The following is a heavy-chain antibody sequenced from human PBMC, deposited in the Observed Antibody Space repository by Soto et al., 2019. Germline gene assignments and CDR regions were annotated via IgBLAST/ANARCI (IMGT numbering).Heavy chain of an antibody. D-gene: IGHD6-19*01. CDR1: GYTFSTYY. CDR3: ARTNSSGFYFDY. V-gene: IGHV1-46*01. J-gene: IGHJ4*02. Sequence: GASVKVSCKASGYTFSTYYMHWVRQAPGQGYEWMGIINPSGGSTTYAQKFQGRVTMTRDTSKNTLYLQMNSLRAEDTAVYYCARTNSSGFYFDYWGQGTLVTV. CDR2: INPSGGST.